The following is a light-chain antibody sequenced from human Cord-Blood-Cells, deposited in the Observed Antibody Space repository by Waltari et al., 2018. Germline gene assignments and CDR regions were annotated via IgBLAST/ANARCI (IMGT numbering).Light chain of an antibody. J-gene: IGLJ7*01. CDR2: RNN. Sequence: QSVLTQPPSASGTPGQRVTISCSGRSSNIGSNYVYWYQQLPGTAPKLLISRNNQRPSGVPDRFSGSKSGASAFLAICGLRSEDEADYYCAAWDDSLSGAVFGGGTQLTVL. CDR1: SSNIGSNY. V-gene: IGLV1-47*01. CDR3: AAWDDSLSGAV.